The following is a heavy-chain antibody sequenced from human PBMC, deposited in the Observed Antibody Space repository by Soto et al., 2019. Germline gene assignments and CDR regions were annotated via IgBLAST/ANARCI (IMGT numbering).Heavy chain of an antibody. CDR3: ATHPPYGPLDH. J-gene: IGHJ4*02. CDR2: VHYSEST. V-gene: IGHV4-59*08. Sequence: SETLSLTCNISGGSLISHYWSWIRQAPGKGLEWLGNVHYSESTNYNPSLKSRLTISVDTSKNQFSLRLTSVTAADTAVYYCATHPPYGPLDHWGQGTLVTVSS. CDR1: GGSLISHY. D-gene: IGHD4-17*01.